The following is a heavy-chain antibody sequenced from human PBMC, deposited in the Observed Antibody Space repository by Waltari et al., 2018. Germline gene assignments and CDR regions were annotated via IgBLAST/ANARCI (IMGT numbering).Heavy chain of an antibody. Sequence: QLHLQESGPGLVKPSETLSLTCTVPGGSLTSSSHYWDWLGQSTGKGLEWIGHLYHIGTTFYNPSLKSRVTMSLDPSKNQFSLKLSSVTAADTAVYYCARAMRYYDILTGPSDALDIWGQGTMVTVSS. D-gene: IGHD3-9*01. CDR1: GGSLTSSSHY. CDR3: ARAMRYYDILTGPSDALDI. CDR2: LYHIGTT. V-gene: IGHV4-39*07. J-gene: IGHJ3*02.